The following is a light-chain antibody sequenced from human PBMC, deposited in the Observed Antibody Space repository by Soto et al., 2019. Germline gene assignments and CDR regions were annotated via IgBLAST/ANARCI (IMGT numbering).Light chain of an antibody. CDR3: QHSGSSPIT. CDR2: AAS. Sequence: EIVLTQSPGTLSLSPGESATLSCRASQSISSTFVAWYQQKPGQAPRLLIYAASSRATGIPDRISGSGSGTDYTLTISRLEPEDFALYYCQHSGSSPITFGQGTRLEI. J-gene: IGKJ5*01. CDR1: QSISSTF. V-gene: IGKV3-20*01.